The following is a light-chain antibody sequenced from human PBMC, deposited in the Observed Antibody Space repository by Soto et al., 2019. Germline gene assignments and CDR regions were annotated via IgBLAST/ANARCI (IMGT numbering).Light chain of an antibody. J-gene: IGKJ2*01. V-gene: IGKV1-33*01. CDR1: QDITAY. Sequence: DIQMNQSPSSLSASVGDRVTITCQASQDITAYLNWYQQKPGQAPKLLIFDAANLETGVSSRFSGSESGTAFTFTISRLQPDGIATYYCLQYDVLPYTFGPGTKLEMK. CDR3: LQYDVLPYT. CDR2: DAA.